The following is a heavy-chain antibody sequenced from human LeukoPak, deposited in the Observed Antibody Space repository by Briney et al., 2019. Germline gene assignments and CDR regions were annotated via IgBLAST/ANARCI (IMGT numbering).Heavy chain of an antibody. V-gene: IGHV4-30-2*01. CDR1: GGSISSGGYS. Sequence: SETLSLTCAVSGGSISSGGYSWSWIRQPPGKGLEWIGYIYHSGSTYYNPSLKCRVTISVDRSKNQFSLKLSSVTAADTAVYYCARGNGPMVRGVIIPNWFDPWGQGTLVTVSS. D-gene: IGHD3-10*01. CDR3: ARGNGPMVRGVIIPNWFDP. J-gene: IGHJ5*02. CDR2: IYHSGST.